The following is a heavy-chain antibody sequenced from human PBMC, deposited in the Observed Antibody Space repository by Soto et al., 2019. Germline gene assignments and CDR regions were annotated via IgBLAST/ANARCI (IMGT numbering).Heavy chain of an antibody. CDR2: ISGSGGST. D-gene: IGHD2-8*01. CDR3: AKVGYCTNGVCP. V-gene: IGHV3-23*01. J-gene: IGHJ5*02. CDR1: GFTFISYA. Sequence: PGGSLRLSCAASGFTFISYAMSWVLQAPGKGLEWVSAISGSGGSTYYADSVKGRFTISRDNSKNTLYLQMNSLRAEDTAVYYCAKVGYCTNGVCPWGQGTLVTVSS.